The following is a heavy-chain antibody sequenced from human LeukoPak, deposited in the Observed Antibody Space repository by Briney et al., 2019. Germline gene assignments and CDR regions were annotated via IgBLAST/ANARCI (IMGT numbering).Heavy chain of an antibody. CDR1: GGSISSGSYY. V-gene: IGHV4-61*02. CDR3: AVSTAMARYYFDY. J-gene: IGHJ4*02. D-gene: IGHD5-18*01. CDR2: IYNSGST. Sequence: SQTLSLTCTVSGGSISSGSYYWRWIRQPAGKGLEWIGRIYNSGSTNYNPSLKSRLTISVDTPKNQFSLKLSSVTAADTAVYYCAVSTAMARYYFDYWVQGTLVTVSS.